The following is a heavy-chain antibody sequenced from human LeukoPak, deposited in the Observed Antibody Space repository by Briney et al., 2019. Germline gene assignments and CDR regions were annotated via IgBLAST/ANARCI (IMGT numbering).Heavy chain of an antibody. CDR2: INPNSGGT. CDR1: GYTFTGYY. V-gene: IGHV1-2*02. D-gene: IGHD1-7*01. Sequence: ASVKVSCKASGYTFTGYYMHWVRQAPGQGLEWMGWINPNSGGTNYAQKFQGRVTMTRDTSISTAYMELSRLRSDDTAVYYCARKGITGTHDAFDIWGHGTMVTVSS. J-gene: IGHJ3*02. CDR3: ARKGITGTHDAFDI.